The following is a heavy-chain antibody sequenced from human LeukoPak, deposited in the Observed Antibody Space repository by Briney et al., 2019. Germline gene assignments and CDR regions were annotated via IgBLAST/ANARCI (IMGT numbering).Heavy chain of an antibody. J-gene: IGHJ4*02. Sequence: GGSLRLSCAASGFTFSNAWMSWVRQAPGKGLEWVGRIKSKTDGGATDYVAPVKGRFTISRDDSRDTLYLQMSSLKAKDTAVYFCATERGRASWYEYYFDNWGQGTLVTVAS. CDR1: GFTFSNAW. CDR3: ATERGRASWYEYYFDN. V-gene: IGHV3-15*01. D-gene: IGHD6-13*01. CDR2: IKSKTDGGAT.